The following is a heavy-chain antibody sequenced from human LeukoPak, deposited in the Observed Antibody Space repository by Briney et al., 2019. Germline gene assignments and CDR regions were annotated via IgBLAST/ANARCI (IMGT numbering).Heavy chain of an antibody. CDR1: GVSISGSYYY. J-gene: IGHJ4*02. CDR3: VKSGGYGLIDY. V-gene: IGHV4-39*01. Sequence: PSETLSLTCAVSGVSISGSYYYWGWIRQPPGKGLEWIGNIYYSRSTYYNASLQSRVTISIDTSKNQFSLRLNSVTAADTAMYFCVKSGGYGLIDYWGQGTLVTVSS. D-gene: IGHD1-26*01. CDR2: IYYSRST.